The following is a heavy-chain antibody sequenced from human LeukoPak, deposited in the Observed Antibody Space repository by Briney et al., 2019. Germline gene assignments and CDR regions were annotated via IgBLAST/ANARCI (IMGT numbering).Heavy chain of an antibody. D-gene: IGHD6-19*01. CDR2: ISWNSGSI. V-gene: IGHV3-9*01. J-gene: IGHJ4*02. Sequence: GGSLRLSCAGSGFIFNNYAMHWVRQPPGKGLEWVSGISWNSGSIDYADSVKGQFTISRDNAKNSLYLQMNSLRVGDTAFYYCAKDNRRHYTSGPNPDSLHWGQGALVTVSS. CDR1: GFIFNNYA. CDR3: AKDNRRHYTSGPNPDSLH.